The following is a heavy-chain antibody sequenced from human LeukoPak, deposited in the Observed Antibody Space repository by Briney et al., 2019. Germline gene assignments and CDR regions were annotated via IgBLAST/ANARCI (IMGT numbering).Heavy chain of an antibody. CDR3: AKADINVWFFIDY. D-gene: IGHD6-19*01. CDR2: ITGSHGAT. J-gene: IGHJ4*02. CDR1: GFTFITFA. Sequence: GGSLRLPCAASGFTFITFAMTWVGQAPGKGLDWVSSITGSHGATYNIDSLKGRFTISRENSKNSLYLQMNRLTAEDTALYYCAKADINVWFFIDYWGQGTLVTVSS. V-gene: IGHV3-23*01.